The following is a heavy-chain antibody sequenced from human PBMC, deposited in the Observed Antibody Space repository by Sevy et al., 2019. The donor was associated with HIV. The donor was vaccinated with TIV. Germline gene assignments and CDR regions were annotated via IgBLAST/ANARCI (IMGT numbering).Heavy chain of an antibody. CDR3: AKRSKESAPGIAVAGGMDV. CDR1: GFTFSSYA. Sequence: GGSLRLSCAASGFTFSSYAMSWVRQAPGKGLEWVSAIRGSGGRTYYADSVKGRFTISRDNSKNTLYLQMNSLRAEDTAVYYCAKRSKESAPGIAVAGGMDVWGQGTTVTVSS. CDR2: IRGSGGRT. V-gene: IGHV3-23*01. D-gene: IGHD6-19*01. J-gene: IGHJ6*02.